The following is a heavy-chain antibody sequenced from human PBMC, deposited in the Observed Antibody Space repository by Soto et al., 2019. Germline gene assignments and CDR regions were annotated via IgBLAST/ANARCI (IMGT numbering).Heavy chain of an antibody. CDR3: AKGDDYSSNYYYYGMDV. Sequence: QVQLVESGGGVVQPGRSLRLSCAASGFTFSSYGIHWVRQAPGKGLEWVAVISYDGSNKYYADSVKGRFTISRDNSKNTLYLQMNSLRAEDTAVYYCAKGDDYSSNYYYYGMDVWGQGTTVTVSS. CDR2: ISYDGSNK. V-gene: IGHV3-30*18. J-gene: IGHJ6*02. D-gene: IGHD4-4*01. CDR1: GFTFSSYG.